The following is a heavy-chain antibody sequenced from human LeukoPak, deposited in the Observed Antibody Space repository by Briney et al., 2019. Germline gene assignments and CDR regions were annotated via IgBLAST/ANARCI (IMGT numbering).Heavy chain of an antibody. D-gene: IGHD3-10*01. V-gene: IGHV1-69*05. CDR1: GGTFSSYA. CDR3: ASGVEDYYGSGSYYHLDY. CDR2: IIPIFGTA. Sequence: SVKLSCKASGGTFSSYAISWVRQAPGPGVEWMGGIIPIFGTANYAQKFQGRVTITTDESTSTAYMELSSLRSEDTAVYYCASGVEDYYGSGSYYHLDYWGQGTLVTVSS. J-gene: IGHJ4*02.